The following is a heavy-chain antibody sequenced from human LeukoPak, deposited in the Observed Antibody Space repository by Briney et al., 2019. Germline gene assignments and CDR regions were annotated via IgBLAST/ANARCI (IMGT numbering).Heavy chain of an antibody. D-gene: IGHD3-10*01. CDR1: ADPLSSGGHY. Sequence: SETLSLTCTVSADPLSSGGHYWAWIRQLPGKGLELIGFIHHSGSSRHNPSLKDRVAISVDASRKQFALRLSSVTAADTAIYYCARGGNRFGGFYFDYWGQGIQVIVSS. J-gene: IGHJ4*02. V-gene: IGHV4-31*03. CDR3: ARGGNRFGGFYFDY. CDR2: IHHSGSS.